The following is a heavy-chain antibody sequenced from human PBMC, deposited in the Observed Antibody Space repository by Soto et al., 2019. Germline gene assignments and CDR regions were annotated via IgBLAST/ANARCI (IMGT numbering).Heavy chain of an antibody. D-gene: IGHD1-26*01. Sequence: QVQLVESGGGVVQPERSLRLSCAASGFTFSNHGMHWVRQAPGKGLEWVARIYYDGSHEYYADSVKGRFAISRDSSKNTLYLQMNSLRAEDTAVYYCARGSGSGIFYQLDYWGQGTLVTVSS. J-gene: IGHJ4*02. V-gene: IGHV3-33*01. CDR1: GFTFSNHG. CDR3: ARGSGSGIFYQLDY. CDR2: IYYDGSHE.